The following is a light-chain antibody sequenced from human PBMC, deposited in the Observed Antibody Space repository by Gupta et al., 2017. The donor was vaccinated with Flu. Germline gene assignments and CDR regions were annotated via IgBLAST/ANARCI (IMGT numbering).Light chain of an antibody. CDR2: DTS. Sequence: PGERATLSCRASQSVSDSYVAWYQQTPGQAPRLVIYDTSRRASGVPDRFSGSGSGTDSTLTITAAEPQDSGIFFCQHDGGSPFTFGHGTKVDI. J-gene: IGKJ3*01. CDR1: QSVSDSY. V-gene: IGKV3-20*01. CDR3: QHDGGSPFT.